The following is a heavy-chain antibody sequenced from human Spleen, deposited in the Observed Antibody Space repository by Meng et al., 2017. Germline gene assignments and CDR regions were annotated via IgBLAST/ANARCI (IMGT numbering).Heavy chain of an antibody. V-gene: IGHV4-59*12. CDR1: GGSISRYY. D-gene: IGHD5-12*01. J-gene: IGHJ4*02. CDR3: ARDRYSGYQHYFDY. Sequence: GSLRLSCTVSGGSISRYYWSWIRQPPGKGLEWIGYIYYSGSTNYNPSLKSRVTISVDTSKNQFSLKLSSVTAADTAVYYCARDRYSGYQHYFDYWGQGTLVTVSS. CDR2: IYYSGST.